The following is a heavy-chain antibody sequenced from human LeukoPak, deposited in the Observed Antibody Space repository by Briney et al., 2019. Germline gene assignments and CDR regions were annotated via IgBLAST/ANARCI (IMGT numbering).Heavy chain of an antibody. D-gene: IGHD3-22*01. CDR1: GYTFTSFY. Sequence: GASVKVSCKASGYTFTSFYMHWVRQAPGQGLEWMGGIIPIFGTANYAQKFQGRVTITADESASTAYMELSSLRSEDTAVYYCARDWSSSGYSLRAFDIWGQGTMVTVSS. CDR3: ARDWSSSGYSLRAFDI. J-gene: IGHJ3*02. V-gene: IGHV1-69*13. CDR2: IIPIFGTA.